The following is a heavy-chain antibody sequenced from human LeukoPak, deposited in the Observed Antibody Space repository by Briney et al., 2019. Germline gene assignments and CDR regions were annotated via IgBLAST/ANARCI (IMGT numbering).Heavy chain of an antibody. V-gene: IGHV4-39*07. Sequence: SETLSLTCTVSGGSISGSSYYWGWIRQPPGKGLEWIGSIYYSGSTYYNPSLKSRVTISVDTSKNQFSLKLSSVTAADTAVYYCASSTGWFDPWGQGIQVIVSS. CDR1: GGSISGSSYY. CDR3: ASSTGWFDP. J-gene: IGHJ5*02. CDR2: IYYSGST. D-gene: IGHD1-14*01.